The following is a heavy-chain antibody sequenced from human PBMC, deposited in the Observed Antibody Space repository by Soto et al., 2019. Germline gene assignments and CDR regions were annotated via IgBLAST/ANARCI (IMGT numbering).Heavy chain of an antibody. Sequence: GGSLRLSCAASGFTFSSYSMNWVRQAPGKGLEWVSSISSSSSYIYYADPVKGRFTISRDNAKNSLYLQMNSLRAEDTAVYYCARAEYYDFWSGYTNYYYYMDVWGKGTTVTVSS. CDR2: ISSSSSYI. CDR1: GFTFSSYS. CDR3: ARAEYYDFWSGYTNYYYYMDV. V-gene: IGHV3-21*01. J-gene: IGHJ6*03. D-gene: IGHD3-3*01.